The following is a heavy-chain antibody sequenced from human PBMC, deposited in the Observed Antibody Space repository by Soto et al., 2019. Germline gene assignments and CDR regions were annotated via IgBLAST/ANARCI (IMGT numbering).Heavy chain of an antibody. CDR1: GFTVSGS. CDR2: IHSDGNT. CDR3: ARDVSGPFDY. J-gene: IGHJ4*02. V-gene: IGHV3-53*01. D-gene: IGHD6-19*01. Sequence: GGSLRLSCSVAGFTVSGSMSWVRQAPGKGLECVAFIHSDGNTYYTDSVRGRFTISRDNSKNTLYPQMDSLRVDDTAVYYCARDVSGPFDYWGQGTLVTVSS.